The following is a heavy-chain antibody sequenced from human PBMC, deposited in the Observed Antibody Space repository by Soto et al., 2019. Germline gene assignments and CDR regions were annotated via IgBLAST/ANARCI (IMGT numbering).Heavy chain of an antibody. CDR2: IKSKTDGGTT. V-gene: IGHV3-15*01. CDR3: TLLRMDPTRGP. Sequence: VQLVESGGGLVKPGGSLRLSCAATGFTFSNAWMSWVRQAPGKGLEWVGRIKSKTDGGTTDYAAPVKGRFTISRDDSKNTLYLQMNSLKTEDTAVYYCTLLRMDPTRGPWGQGTLVTVSS. CDR1: GFTFSNAW. D-gene: IGHD3-22*01. J-gene: IGHJ5*02.